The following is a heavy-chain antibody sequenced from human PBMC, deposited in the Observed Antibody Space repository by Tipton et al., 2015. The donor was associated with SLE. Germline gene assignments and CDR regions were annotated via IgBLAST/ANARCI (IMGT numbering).Heavy chain of an antibody. CDR1: GGSFSGYY. D-gene: IGHD4-11*01. J-gene: IGHJ5*02. CDR2: IYYSGST. V-gene: IGHV4-34*09. CDR3: ARYPESNYHWFGP. Sequence: TLSLTCAVYGGSFSGYYWSWIRQPPGKGLEWIGYIYYSGSTYYNPSLKSRVTISVDTSKNQFSLKLSSVTAADTAVYYCARYPESNYHWFGPWGQGALVTVSS.